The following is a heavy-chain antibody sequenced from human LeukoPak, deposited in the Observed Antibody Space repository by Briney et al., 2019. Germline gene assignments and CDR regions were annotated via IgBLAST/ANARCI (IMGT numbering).Heavy chain of an antibody. J-gene: IGHJ4*02. Sequence: GRSLRLSCAASGFTLSSYAMHWVRQAPGKGLEWVAVISYDGSNKSYADSVKGRFTISRDNSKNTLYLQMNSLRAEDTAVYYCARGVEAILTYGTIDYWGQGTLVTVSS. CDR3: ARGVEAILTYGTIDY. D-gene: IGHD3-3*01. V-gene: IGHV3-30*04. CDR2: ISYDGSNK. CDR1: GFTLSSYA.